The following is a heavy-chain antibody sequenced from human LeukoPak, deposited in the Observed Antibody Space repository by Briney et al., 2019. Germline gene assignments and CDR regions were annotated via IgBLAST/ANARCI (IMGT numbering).Heavy chain of an antibody. J-gene: IGHJ4*02. CDR2: ISYDGSNK. V-gene: IGHV3-30-3*01. CDR3: ARARITMVRGVIYYFDY. Sequence: GGSLRLSCAASGFTFSSYAMHWVRQAPGKGLEWVAVISYDGSNKYYADSVKGRFTISRDNSKNTLYLQMNSLRAEDTAVYYCARARITMVRGVIYYFDYWGQGTLVTVSS. CDR1: GFTFSSYA. D-gene: IGHD3-10*01.